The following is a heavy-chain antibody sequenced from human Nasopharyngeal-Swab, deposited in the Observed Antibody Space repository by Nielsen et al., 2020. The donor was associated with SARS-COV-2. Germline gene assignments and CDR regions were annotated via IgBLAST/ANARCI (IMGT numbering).Heavy chain of an antibody. CDR1: GFTSNNYN. D-gene: IGHD3-3*01. V-gene: IGHV3-21*01. J-gene: IGHJ6*02. CDR2: ISSSSSYI. CDR3: ARDGLDYDFWSAYFMDV. Sequence: RRSLSPSCAASGFTSNNYNFNWVRQPPGKGLEWVSSISSSSSYIYYADSVKGRFTISRDNAKNSLYLQMNSLRAEDTAVYYCARDGLDYDFWSAYFMDVWGQGTTVTVSS.